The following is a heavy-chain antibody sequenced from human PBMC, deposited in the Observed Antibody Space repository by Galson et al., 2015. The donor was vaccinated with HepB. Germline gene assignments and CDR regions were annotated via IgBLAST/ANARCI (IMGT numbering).Heavy chain of an antibody. CDR2: ISYDGSNK. CDR3: ARDPGAVAGNWYYFDY. D-gene: IGHD6-19*01. V-gene: IGHV3-30*04. CDR1: GFTFSSYA. Sequence: SLRLSCAASGFTFSSYAMHWVRQAPGKGLEWVAVISYDGSNKYYADSVKGRFTISRDNSKNTLYLQMNSLRAEDTAVYYCARDPGAVAGNWYYFDYWGQGTLVTVSS. J-gene: IGHJ4*02.